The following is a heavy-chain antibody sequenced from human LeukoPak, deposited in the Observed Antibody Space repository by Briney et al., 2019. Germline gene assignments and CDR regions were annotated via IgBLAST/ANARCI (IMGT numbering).Heavy chain of an antibody. J-gene: IGHJ4*02. CDR1: GFTFSTFA. CDR2: ITGSGPYM. D-gene: IGHD5-18*01. V-gene: IGHV3-21*06. CDR3: ARDLRTGYTYGYPLDY. Sequence: PGGSLRLSCAASGFTFSTFAMHWVRLSPGKGLEWVSSITGSGPYMLYADSVKHRFTISRDNTKNLLYLEMNSLRAEDTAFYYCARDLRTGYTYGYPLDYWGQGTLVTVSS.